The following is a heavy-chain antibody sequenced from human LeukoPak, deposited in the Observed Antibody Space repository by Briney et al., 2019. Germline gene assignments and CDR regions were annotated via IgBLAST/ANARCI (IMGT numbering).Heavy chain of an antibody. Sequence: GESLRLSCATSGFTFSNYWMSWLRQAPGKGLVWVSRIKHDGSSATYAESVKGRFTISRDNARNTLYLQMNSPRVDDTAVYYCAKSDWFDPWGRGILVTVSS. CDR3: AKSDWFDP. J-gene: IGHJ5*02. CDR1: GFTFSNYW. CDR2: IKHDGSSA. V-gene: IGHV3-74*01.